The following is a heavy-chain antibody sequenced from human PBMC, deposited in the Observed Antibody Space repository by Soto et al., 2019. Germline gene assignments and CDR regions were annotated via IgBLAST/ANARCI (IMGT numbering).Heavy chain of an antibody. V-gene: IGHV3-53*02. D-gene: IGHD5-18*01. CDR1: EFTVTSNY. Sequence: EVQLVQTGGGLIQPGGSLSLSCAASEFTVTSNYMNWVRQPPGKGLEWVSIIYSSGATYYEDSVKGRFTISRDKSKNTLYLQMRNLRAEDTAIYYCARVDTYDYYYAMDVWGEGTTVTVSS. CDR3: ARVDTYDYYYAMDV. CDR2: IYSSGAT. J-gene: IGHJ6*04.